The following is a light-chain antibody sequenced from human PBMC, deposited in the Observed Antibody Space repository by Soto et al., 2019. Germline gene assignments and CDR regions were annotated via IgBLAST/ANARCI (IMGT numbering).Light chain of an antibody. CDR3: QQYETFSGT. Sequence: EIVLTQSPGTLSLSPGERATLSCRASQSVSGTYLAWYQQRPGQAPKVLIYGASSRAAGIPDRFSGSGSGTKFTLTIASLQPDDFATYYCQQYETFSGTFGPGTKVEI. CDR2: GAS. J-gene: IGKJ1*01. V-gene: IGKV3-20*01. CDR1: QSVSGTY.